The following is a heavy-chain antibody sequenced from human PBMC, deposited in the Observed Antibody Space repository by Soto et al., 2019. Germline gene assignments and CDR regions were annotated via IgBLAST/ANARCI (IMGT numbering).Heavy chain of an antibody. CDR2: ISDSGGST. Sequence: GGSLRLSCEASGFRYGSYAMSWVRQTPGKGLEWVSSISDSGGSTYYSDSVKGRFTISRDNSRNTLYLQMNSLRDDDTALYYCAKGSADGIPYYFDFWGQGTLVTVS. J-gene: IGHJ4*02. V-gene: IGHV3-23*01. CDR1: GFRYGSYA. CDR3: AKGSADGIPYYFDF. D-gene: IGHD6-13*01.